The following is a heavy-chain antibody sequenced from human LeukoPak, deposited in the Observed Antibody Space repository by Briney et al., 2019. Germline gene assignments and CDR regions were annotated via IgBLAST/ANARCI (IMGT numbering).Heavy chain of an antibody. V-gene: IGHV3-21*01. J-gene: IGHJ4*02. Sequence: PGGSLRLSCAASGFTFSSYSMNWVRQAPGKGLEWVSSISSSSSYIYYADSLKGRFTISRDNAKNSLYLQMNSLRAEDTAVYYCARALTTVTTPAGYWGQGTLVTVSS. CDR3: ARALTTVTTPAGY. CDR2: ISSSSSYI. CDR1: GFTFSSYS. D-gene: IGHD4-17*01.